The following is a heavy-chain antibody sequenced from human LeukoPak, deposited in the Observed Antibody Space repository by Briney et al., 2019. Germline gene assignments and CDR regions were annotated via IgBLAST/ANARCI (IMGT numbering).Heavy chain of an antibody. V-gene: IGHV1-2*02. CDR1: GYTFTGYY. CDR3: GRXQSXSGGSCYLDY. D-gene: IGHD2-15*01. Sequence: ASVKVSCKASGYTFTGYYMHWVRQAPGQGLEWMGWINPNSGGTNYAQKFQGRVTMTRDTSISKAYMEMSRLRDEETAGDYCGRXQSXSGGSCYLDYWGQGTLVTVSS. CDR2: INPNSGGT. J-gene: IGHJ4*02.